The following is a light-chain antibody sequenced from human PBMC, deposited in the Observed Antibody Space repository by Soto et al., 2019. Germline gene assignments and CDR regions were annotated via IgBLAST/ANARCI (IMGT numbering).Light chain of an antibody. Sequence: DIVLTQSPGTLSLSPGERATLSCRASQSVSSSYLAWYQQKPGQAPRLLIYSASNLQSGVPSRFSDSGSGTDFTLTITSLQVDDFATYFCQQSFSFPWTFGQGTKVA. CDR2: SAS. J-gene: IGKJ1*01. CDR1: QSVSSSY. CDR3: QQSFSFPWT. V-gene: IGKV3-20*01.